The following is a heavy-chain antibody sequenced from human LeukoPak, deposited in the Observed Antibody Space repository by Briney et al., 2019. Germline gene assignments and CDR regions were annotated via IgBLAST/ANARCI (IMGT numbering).Heavy chain of an antibody. Sequence: SETLSLTCTVSGGSISSHYWSWIRQPPGKGRECIGYIYYSGSTNYNPSLKSRVTISVDTSKNQFSLKLCSVTAADTAVYYCARVTYGSGSYKIDRWGQGTLVTVSS. D-gene: IGHD3-10*01. CDR2: IYYSGST. J-gene: IGHJ5*02. CDR1: GGSISSHY. V-gene: IGHV4-59*11. CDR3: ARVTYGSGSYKIDR.